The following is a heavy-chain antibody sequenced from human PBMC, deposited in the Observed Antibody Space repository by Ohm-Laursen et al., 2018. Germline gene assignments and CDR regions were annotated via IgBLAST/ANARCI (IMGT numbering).Heavy chain of an antibody. CDR2: INTDGSNI. J-gene: IGHJ4*02. V-gene: IGHV3-74*01. CDR3: ARGGRQLDY. Sequence: SLRLSCAASGFTFSNYWMNWVRQAPGKGLVWVSLINTDGSNIRYADSVKGRFTISRDNAKNTLYLQLNSLRAEDTAVYYCARGGRQLDYWGQGTLVTVSS. D-gene: IGHD1-1*01. CDR1: GFTFSNYW.